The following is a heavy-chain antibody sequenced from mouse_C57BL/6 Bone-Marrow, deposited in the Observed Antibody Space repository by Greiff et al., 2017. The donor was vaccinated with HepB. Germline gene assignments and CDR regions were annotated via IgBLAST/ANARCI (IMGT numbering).Heavy chain of an antibody. CDR3: AWGYGSSGGALDY. CDR2: VFPGSGGS. V-gene: IGHV1-55*01. J-gene: IGHJ4*01. D-gene: IGHD1-1*01. Sequence: QVQLQQPGAELVKPGASVKMSCRASGYTFTNNWITWVRQRPGQGLEWIGDVFPGSGGSNNNEKFKRRATLTVDTSSSTAYMQLSSLTSEDSAVYYCAWGYGSSGGALDYWGQGTSVTVSS. CDR1: GYTFTNNW.